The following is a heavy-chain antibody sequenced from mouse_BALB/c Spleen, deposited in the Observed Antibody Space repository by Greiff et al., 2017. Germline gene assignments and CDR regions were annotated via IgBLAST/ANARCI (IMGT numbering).Heavy chain of an antibody. CDR1: GYTFTSYW. J-gene: IGHJ4*01. Sequence: QVQLQQSGAELVKPGASVKLSCKTSGYTFTSYWIQWVKQRPGQGLGWIGEIFPGTGTTYYNEKFKGKATLTIDTSSSTAYMQLSSLTSEDSAAYFCARRGYDGYYAMDYWGQGTSVTVSS. CDR2: IFPGTGTT. D-gene: IGHD2-2*01. CDR3: ARRGYDGYYAMDY. V-gene: IGHV1S132*01.